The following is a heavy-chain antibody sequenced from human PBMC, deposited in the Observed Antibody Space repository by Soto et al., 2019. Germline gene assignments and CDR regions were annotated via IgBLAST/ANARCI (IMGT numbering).Heavy chain of an antibody. D-gene: IGHD3-10*01. V-gene: IGHV1-18*01. CDR1: GYTFDSYG. J-gene: IGHJ2*01. Sequence: QVQLVQSGAEVKTPGASVKVSCKASGYTFDSYGYSWVRQAPGQGLEWMGWISAYNDNIKYAQKFQGRLTMTTDTSTKTASMELRSLGSVVTAVYFCARVSGSIYWYFDLWGRGTLVTVSS. CDR3: ARVSGSIYWYFDL. CDR2: ISAYNDNI.